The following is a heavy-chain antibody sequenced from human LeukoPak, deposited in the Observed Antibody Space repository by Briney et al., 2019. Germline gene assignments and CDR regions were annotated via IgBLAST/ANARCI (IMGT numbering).Heavy chain of an antibody. J-gene: IGHJ4*02. Sequence: SETLSLTCTVSGYSISSGYYWGWVRQPPGKGLEWIGSIYHSGSTYYNPSLKSRVTISVDTSKNQFSLKLSSVTAADTAVYYCARVLTTENYFDYWGQGTLVTVYS. CDR2: IYHSGST. CDR1: GYSISSGYY. D-gene: IGHD4-17*01. CDR3: ARVLTTENYFDY. V-gene: IGHV4-38-2*02.